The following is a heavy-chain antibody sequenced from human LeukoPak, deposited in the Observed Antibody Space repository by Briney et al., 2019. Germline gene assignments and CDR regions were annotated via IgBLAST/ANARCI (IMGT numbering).Heavy chain of an antibody. J-gene: IGHJ6*02. CDR2: INHSGST. CDR1: GGSFSGYY. D-gene: IGHD3-9*01. CDR3: ARGDILTGYYTPWYYYYYYGMDV. Sequence: PSETLSLTCAVYGGSFSGYYWSWIRQPPGKGLEWIGEINHSGSTNYNPSLKSRVTISVDTSKNQFSLKLSSVTAADTAVYYCARGDILTGYYTPWYYYYYYGMDVWGQGTTVTVSS. V-gene: IGHV4-34*01.